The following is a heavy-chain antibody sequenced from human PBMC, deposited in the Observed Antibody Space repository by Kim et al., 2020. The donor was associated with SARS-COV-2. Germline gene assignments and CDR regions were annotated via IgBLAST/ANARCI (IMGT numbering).Heavy chain of an antibody. J-gene: IGHJ3*02. CDR2: IWYDGGST. CDR1: GFTFSSYG. D-gene: IGHD3-22*01. V-gene: IGHV3-33*08. Sequence: GGSLRLSCAASGFTFSSYGMRWVRQAPGKGLEWVAVIWYDGGSTYYADSVKGRFTISRDNSKNTLYLQMNSLRAEDTAVYYCARATKYYDSRGYPYDAFDIWGEGTIVTVS. CDR3: ARATKYYDSRGYPYDAFDI.